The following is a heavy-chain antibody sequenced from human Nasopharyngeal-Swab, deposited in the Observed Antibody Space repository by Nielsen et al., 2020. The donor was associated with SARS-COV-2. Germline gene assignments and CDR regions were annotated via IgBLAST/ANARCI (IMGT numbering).Heavy chain of an antibody. J-gene: IGHJ4*02. CDR2: ISGSGGST. Sequence: LSLTCAASGFTFSSYAMSWVRQAPGKGLEWVSAISGSGGSTYYADSVKGRFTISRDNSKNTLYLQMNSLRAEDTAVYYCARVSSPGLWGQGTLVTVSS. D-gene: IGHD2-2*01. V-gene: IGHV3-23*01. CDR3: ARVSSPGL. CDR1: GFTFSSYA.